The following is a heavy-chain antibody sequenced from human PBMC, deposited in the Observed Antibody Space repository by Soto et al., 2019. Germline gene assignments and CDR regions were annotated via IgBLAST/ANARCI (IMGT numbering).Heavy chain of an antibody. CDR2: IYYSGST. Sequence: PSETLSLTCTVSGGSISSGGYYWSWIRQHPGKGLEWIGYIYYSGSTYYNPSLKSRVTISVDTSKNQFSLKLSSVTAADTAVYYCARDLNYYDSSGHERYFDYWGQGTLVTVSS. CDR3: ARDLNYYDSSGHERYFDY. V-gene: IGHV4-31*03. J-gene: IGHJ4*02. CDR1: GGSISSGGYY. D-gene: IGHD3-22*01.